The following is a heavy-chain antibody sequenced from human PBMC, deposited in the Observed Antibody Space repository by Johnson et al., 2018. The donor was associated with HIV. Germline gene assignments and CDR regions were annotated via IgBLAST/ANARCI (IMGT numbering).Heavy chain of an antibody. J-gene: IGHJ3*02. Sequence: VQLVESGGGLVQPGGSLRLSCAASGFTFSSYWMSWVRHAPGKGLEWVANINQDGSEKYYVDSVMGRFTISRDNAKNSLYLQMNSLRAEDTALYYCARDGGYGSGPPDAFDIWGQGTMVTVSS. CDR3: ARDGGYGSGPPDAFDI. CDR2: INQDGSEK. V-gene: IGHV3-7*05. D-gene: IGHD3-10*01. CDR1: GFTFSSYW.